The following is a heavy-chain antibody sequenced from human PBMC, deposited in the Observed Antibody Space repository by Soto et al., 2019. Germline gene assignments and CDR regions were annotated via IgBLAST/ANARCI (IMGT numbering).Heavy chain of an antibody. CDR2: ISHSGSYI. J-gene: IGHJ3*02. V-gene: IGHV3-21*01. CDR1: GFSFGDYI. CDR3: ASPRDYCVTTSNCFIAFDI. Sequence: AQLVESGGSLVKPGGSLRLSCAASGFSFGDYIMNWVRQAPGRGLEWVASISHSGSYIFYADSVKGRFTISRDNSRDSLYLQMNGLRVDDTAIYYCASPRDYCVTTSNCFIAFDIWGQGTRVTVSS. D-gene: IGHD4-17*01.